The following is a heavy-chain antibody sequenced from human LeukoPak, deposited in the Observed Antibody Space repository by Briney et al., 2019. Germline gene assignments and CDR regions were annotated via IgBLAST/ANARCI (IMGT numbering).Heavy chain of an antibody. CDR3: ARVRDGYNFDY. D-gene: IGHD5-24*01. CDR1: GFTFSSNY. Sequence: PGGSLRLSCAASGFTFSSNYMSWVRQAPGKGLEWVSVIYSGGSTYYADSVKGRFTISRDNSKNTLYHQMNSLRAEDTAVYYCARVRDGYNFDYWGQGTLVTVSS. V-gene: IGHV3-66*02. J-gene: IGHJ4*02. CDR2: IYSGGST.